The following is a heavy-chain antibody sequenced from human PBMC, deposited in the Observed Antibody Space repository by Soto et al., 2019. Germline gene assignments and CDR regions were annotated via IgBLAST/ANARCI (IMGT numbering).Heavy chain of an antibody. V-gene: IGHV1-69*06. CDR1: GGTFSSYA. CDR3: ARRIAVAGRPHTGAFDY. J-gene: IGHJ4*02. CDR2: IIPIFGTA. D-gene: IGHD6-19*01. Sequence: GASVKVSCKASGGTFSSYATSWVRQAPGQGLEWMGGIIPIFGTANYAQKFQGRVTITADKSTSTAYMELSSLRSEDTAVYYCARRIAVAGRPHTGAFDYWGQGTLVPVSS.